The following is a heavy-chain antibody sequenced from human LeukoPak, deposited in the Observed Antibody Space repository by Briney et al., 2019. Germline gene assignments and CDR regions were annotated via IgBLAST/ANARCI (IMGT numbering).Heavy chain of an antibody. CDR1: GGSISSGDYY. Sequence: SQTLSLTCTVSGGSISSGDYYWSWIRQPPGKGLEWIGYMYYSGSTYYNPSLKSRVTLSLDTSKNQFSLKLSSVTAADTAVYYCARPYYYDSRIDPWGQGTLGTVSS. V-gene: IGHV4-30-4*01. CDR2: MYYSGST. D-gene: IGHD3-22*01. CDR3: ARPYYYDSRIDP. J-gene: IGHJ5*02.